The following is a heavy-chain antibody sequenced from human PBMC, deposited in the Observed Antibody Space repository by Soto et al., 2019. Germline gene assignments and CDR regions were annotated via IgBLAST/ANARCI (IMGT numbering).Heavy chain of an antibody. V-gene: IGHV3-23*01. D-gene: IGHD2-2*01. J-gene: IGHJ6*02. CDR1: GFTFSSYA. CDR3: AKGLVVPAANYYYYYGMDV. CDR2: ISGSGGST. Sequence: GGSLRLSCAASGFTFSSYAMSWVRQAPGKGLEWVSAISGSGGSTYYADSVKGRFTISRDNSKNTLYLQMNSLRAEDTAVYYCAKGLVVPAANYYYYYGMDVWGQGATVTVS.